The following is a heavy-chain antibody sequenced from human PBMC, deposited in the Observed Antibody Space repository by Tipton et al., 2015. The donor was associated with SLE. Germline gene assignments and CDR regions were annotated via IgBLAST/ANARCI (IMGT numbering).Heavy chain of an antibody. CDR2: ISDSGST. CDR3: ARRGYNYWYFDL. CDR1: GGSVRSHY. Sequence: TLSLTCTVSGGSVRSHYWSWIRQSPGKGLEWIGYISDSGSTHYNPSLKSRVAISVDTSKNHFSLILTSVSAADTAVYYCARRGYNYWYFDLWGRGALVTVSS. D-gene: IGHD5-24*01. V-gene: IGHV4-59*08. J-gene: IGHJ2*01.